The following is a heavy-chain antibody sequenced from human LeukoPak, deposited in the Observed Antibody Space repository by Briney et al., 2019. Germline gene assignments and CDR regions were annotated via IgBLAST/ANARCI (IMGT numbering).Heavy chain of an antibody. CDR1: GFSVTNYY. V-gene: IGHV3-53*01. J-gene: IGHJ4*02. CDR3: ATLYS. CDR2: IYTGGTT. Sequence: GGSLRLSCAASGFSVTNYYMNWVRQAPGEGLEWAAVIYTGGTTNYADSVKGRFTISRDNSKNTLYLQMNSLRAEDTAVYYCATLYSWGQGTLVTVSS.